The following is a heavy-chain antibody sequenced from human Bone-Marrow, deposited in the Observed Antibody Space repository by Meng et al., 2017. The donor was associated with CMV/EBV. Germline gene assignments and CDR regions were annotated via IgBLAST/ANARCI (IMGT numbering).Heavy chain of an antibody. D-gene: IGHD2-2*01. V-gene: IGHV1-8*03. CDR1: GYTFISYD. CDR2: VNPNSGNT. CDR3: ARDIVLVPTPNWFDP. J-gene: IGHJ5*02. Sequence: ASLMNSCKAAGYTFISYDINWVRQATGQGLEWMGWVNPNSGNTGHAQKFQGRVTITTDTYINKAYMELSSLRSEDTAVYYCARDIVLVPTPNWFDPWGQGTLVTVSS.